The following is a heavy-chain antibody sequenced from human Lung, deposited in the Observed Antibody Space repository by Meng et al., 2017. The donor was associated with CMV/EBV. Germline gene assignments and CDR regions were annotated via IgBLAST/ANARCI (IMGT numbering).Heavy chain of an antibody. D-gene: IGHD2-8*01. J-gene: IGHJ4*02. CDR2: IEWNDSSR. CDR3: ANNHGMNPYD. CDR1: GFTFSANG. V-gene: IGHV3-30*02. Sequence: GESLKIPCAASGFTFSANGMHWVRQAPGKGLEWVSFIEWNDSSRKYADSVKGRFTISRDNSQNTVYLQMNNLRPEDAAVYHCANNHGMNPYDWGQGTLVTVSS.